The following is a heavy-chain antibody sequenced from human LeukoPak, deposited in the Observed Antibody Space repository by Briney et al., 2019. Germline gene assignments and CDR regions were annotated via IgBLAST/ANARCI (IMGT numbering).Heavy chain of an antibody. Sequence: PGRSLRLSCAASGFTFDDYAMHWVRQAPGKGLEWVSGISCNSGSIGYADSVKGRFTISRDNAKNSLYLQMNSLRAEDTAVYYCVRDLGGRSGHWGQGTLVTVSS. V-gene: IGHV3-9*01. D-gene: IGHD1-26*01. CDR1: GFTFDDYA. CDR2: ISCNSGSI. CDR3: VRDLGGRSGH. J-gene: IGHJ4*02.